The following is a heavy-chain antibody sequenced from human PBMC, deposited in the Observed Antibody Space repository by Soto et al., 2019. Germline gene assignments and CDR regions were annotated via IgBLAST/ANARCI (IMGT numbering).Heavy chain of an antibody. V-gene: IGHV1-69*13. CDR1: GCTFSSYA. J-gene: IGHJ1*01. CDR2: IIPIFGTA. D-gene: IGHD3-22*01. Sequence: AVKVSCKASGCTFSSYAISWVRQAPGQGLEWMGGIIPIFGTANYAQKFQGRVTITADESTSTAYMELSSLRSEDTAVYYCARDSYYYDSSGYPKLQHWGQGTLVTVSS. CDR3: ARDSYYYDSSGYPKLQH.